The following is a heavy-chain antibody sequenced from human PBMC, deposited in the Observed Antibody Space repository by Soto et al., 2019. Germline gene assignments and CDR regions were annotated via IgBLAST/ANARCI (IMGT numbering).Heavy chain of an antibody. CDR3: ARAVGSGYENWFDP. CDR2: IIPIFGTA. Sequence: SVKVSCKASGGTFSSYSISWVRHAPGQGLEWMGGIIPIFGTANYAQKFQGRVTITADESTSTAYMELSSLRSEDTAVYYCARAVGSGYENWFDPWGQGTLVTVSS. CDR1: GGTFSSYS. J-gene: IGHJ5*02. D-gene: IGHD6-19*01. V-gene: IGHV1-69*13.